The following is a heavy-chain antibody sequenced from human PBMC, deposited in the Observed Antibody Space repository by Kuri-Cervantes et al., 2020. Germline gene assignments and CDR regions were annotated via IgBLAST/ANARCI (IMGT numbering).Heavy chain of an antibody. V-gene: IGHV4-34*01. CDR1: GGSFSGYY. CDR2: INHSGST. CDR3: ARGQYYDFWSGYYSNYYMDV. Sequence: ESLKISCAVYGGSFSGYYWSWIRQPPGKGLEWIGEINHSGSTNYNPSLKSRVTISVDTSKNQFSLKLSSVTAADTAVYYCARGQYYDFWSGYYSNYYMDVWGKGTTVTVSS. D-gene: IGHD3-3*01. J-gene: IGHJ6*03.